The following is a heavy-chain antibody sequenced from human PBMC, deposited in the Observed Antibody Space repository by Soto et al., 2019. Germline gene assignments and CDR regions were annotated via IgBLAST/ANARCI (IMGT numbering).Heavy chain of an antibody. CDR3: ARDAFALYYDFWSGYFSGVDV. Sequence: GASVKVSCKASGYTFTGYYMHWVRQAPGQGLEWMGWINPNSGGTNYAQKFQGWVTMTRDTSISTAYMELSRLRSDDTAVYYCARDAFALYYDFWSGYFSGVDVWGQGTTVTVSS. J-gene: IGHJ6*02. CDR1: GYTFTGYY. D-gene: IGHD3-3*01. V-gene: IGHV1-2*04. CDR2: INPNSGGT.